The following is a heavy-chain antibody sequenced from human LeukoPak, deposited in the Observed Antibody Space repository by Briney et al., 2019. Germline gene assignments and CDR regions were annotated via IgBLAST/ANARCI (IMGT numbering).Heavy chain of an antibody. J-gene: IGHJ4*02. D-gene: IGHD1/OR15-1a*01. CDR3: VRDRGWNSLDY. CDR2: INIDGTST. V-gene: IGHV3-74*01. Sequence: GGSLRLSCAASGFTFSSYWMHWVRQDPSKGLVWVSRINIDGTSTAYADSVKGRFTVSRDNAKNTLYLQMDSLRAEDTAVYFCVRDRGWNSLDYWGQGTLVTVSS. CDR1: GFTFSSYW.